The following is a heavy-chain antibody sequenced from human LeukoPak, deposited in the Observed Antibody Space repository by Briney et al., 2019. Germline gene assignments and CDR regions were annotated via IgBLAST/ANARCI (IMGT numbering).Heavy chain of an antibody. CDR1: GFTFGNYA. CDR2: VSGSGTTT. J-gene: IGHJ3*02. Sequence: GGSLRLSCAASGFTFGNYAMSWVRQAPGKGLEWVSGVSGSGTTTYYADSVKGRFTISRDNSKNSLYLQMNSLRTEDTALYYCAKRGGSSGWYLGAFDIWGQGTMVTVSS. CDR3: AKRGGSSGWYLGAFDI. V-gene: IGHV3-43*02. D-gene: IGHD6-19*01.